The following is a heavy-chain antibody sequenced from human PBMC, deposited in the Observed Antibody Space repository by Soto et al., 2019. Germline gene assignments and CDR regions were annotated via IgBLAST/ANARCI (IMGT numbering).Heavy chain of an antibody. V-gene: IGHV3-23*01. J-gene: IGHJ4*02. CDR2: ISGSGSST. Sequence: EVQLLESGGGLVQPGGSLRLSCAASGFTFASYAMNWVRQAPGKGLEWVSVISGSGSSTYYADSVKGRFTISRDNSKNTLYLPMNSLRAADPAVYYCAKRATGTYFDYWGQGTLVTVSS. CDR3: AKRATGTYFDY. D-gene: IGHD1-1*01. CDR1: GFTFASYA.